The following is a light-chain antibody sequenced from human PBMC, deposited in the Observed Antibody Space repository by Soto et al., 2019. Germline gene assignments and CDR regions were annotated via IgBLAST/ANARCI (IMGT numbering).Light chain of an antibody. V-gene: IGKV1-27*01. Sequence: DIQMTQSPSSLSASVGDRVTITCRASQGISNYLAWYQQKPGKVPKLLIYAASTLQSGDPSRFSGSGSGTDFTLTISSLQPEDGATYYCQKYNSAPRTFGQGTKVEIK. CDR2: AAS. CDR1: QGISNY. J-gene: IGKJ1*01. CDR3: QKYNSAPRT.